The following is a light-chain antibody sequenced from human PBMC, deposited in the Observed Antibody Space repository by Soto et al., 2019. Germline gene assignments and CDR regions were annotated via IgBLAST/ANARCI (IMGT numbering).Light chain of an antibody. Sequence: ETVMTQSPATLSVSPGERVTLSCRASQSVSTNLAWYQQKPGQAPRLLIYDTSTRATGIPARFSGSGSGTEFTLTISSLQSEDFAVYYCQQYNKWPPITFGQGTRLEIK. J-gene: IGKJ5*01. CDR3: QQYNKWPPIT. CDR2: DTS. CDR1: QSVSTN. V-gene: IGKV3-15*01.